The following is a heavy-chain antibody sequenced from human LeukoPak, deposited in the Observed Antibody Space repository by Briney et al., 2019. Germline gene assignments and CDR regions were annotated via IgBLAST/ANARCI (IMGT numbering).Heavy chain of an antibody. V-gene: IGHV3-48*01. CDR1: GFTFRSYW. CDR2: ISSSSSTI. Sequence: GGSLRLSCAASGFTFRSYWMSWVRQAPGKGLEWVSYISSSSSTIYYADSVKGRFTISRDNAKNSLYLQMNSLRAEDTAVYYCARVGLAYWGQGTLVTVSS. CDR3: ARVGLAY. J-gene: IGHJ4*02.